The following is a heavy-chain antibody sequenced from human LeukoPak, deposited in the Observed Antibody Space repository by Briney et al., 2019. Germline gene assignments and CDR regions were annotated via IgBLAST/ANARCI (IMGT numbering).Heavy chain of an antibody. J-gene: IGHJ4*02. V-gene: IGHV3-21*01. Sequence: GGSLRLSCAASGFTFSSYSMNWVRQAPGKGLEWVSSISSSSSYIYYADSVKGRFTISRDNSKNTLYLQMNSLRAEDTAVYYCARGPSGWYAVDYWGQGTLVTVSS. D-gene: IGHD6-19*01. CDR3: ARGPSGWYAVDY. CDR2: ISSSSSYI. CDR1: GFTFSSYS.